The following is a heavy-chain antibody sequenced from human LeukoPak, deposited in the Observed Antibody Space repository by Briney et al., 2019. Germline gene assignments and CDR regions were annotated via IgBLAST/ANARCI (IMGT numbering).Heavy chain of an antibody. D-gene: IGHD3-10*01. V-gene: IGHV1-8*01. Sequence: ASVKVSCKASGYTFASYDINWVRQATGQGLEWMGWMNPNSGNTGYAQKFQGRVTMTRNTSISTAYMELSSLRSEDTAVYYCASVSYGSGSYYFYYYYGMDVWGQGTTVTVSS. CDR1: GYTFASYD. CDR3: ASVSYGSGSYYFYYYYGMDV. J-gene: IGHJ6*02. CDR2: MNPNSGNT.